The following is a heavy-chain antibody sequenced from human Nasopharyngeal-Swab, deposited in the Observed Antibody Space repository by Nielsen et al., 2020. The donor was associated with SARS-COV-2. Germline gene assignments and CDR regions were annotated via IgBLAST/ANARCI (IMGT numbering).Heavy chain of an antibody. CDR1: GFSVSVKH. CDR2: IYDGPNT. Sequence: GESLKISCVVSGFSVSVKHMSWVRQAPGKGLEWVSVIYDGPNTLYADSVQGRFIISRDNSRNMLYLQMSGLTAEDTAVYYCARDAAGSGIDYWGQGALVTVSS. V-gene: IGHV3-53*01. D-gene: IGHD2-15*01. J-gene: IGHJ4*02. CDR3: ARDAAGSGIDY.